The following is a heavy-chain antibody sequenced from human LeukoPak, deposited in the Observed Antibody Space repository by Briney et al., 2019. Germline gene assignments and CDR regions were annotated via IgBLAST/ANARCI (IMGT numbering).Heavy chain of an antibody. Sequence: GGSPRHSCAASGFIFRNYARHWVRQDPGEGLEWVAGISYDGSNKYYADSVKGRFTISRDNSKNTLYLQMTSLRAEGTAVSYCAKAFVAVAATLFGFDYWGQGTLVTVSS. D-gene: IGHD6-19*01. CDR2: ISYDGSNK. CDR1: GFIFRNYA. V-gene: IGHV3-30*04. J-gene: IGHJ4*02. CDR3: AKAFVAVAATLFGFDY.